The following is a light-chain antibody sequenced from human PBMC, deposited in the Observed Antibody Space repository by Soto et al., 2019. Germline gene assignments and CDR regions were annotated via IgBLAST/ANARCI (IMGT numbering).Light chain of an antibody. CDR2: DAS. CDR1: QSVSGH. V-gene: IGKV3-11*01. Sequence: EVVLTQSPATLSLSPGERATLSYRASQSVSGHLVWYQQKPGQAPRLLIYDASNRATGIPARFSGSGSGTDFTLTIISLEPEDFAVYYCQHRANWPITFGGGTKVEIK. CDR3: QHRANWPIT. J-gene: IGKJ4*01.